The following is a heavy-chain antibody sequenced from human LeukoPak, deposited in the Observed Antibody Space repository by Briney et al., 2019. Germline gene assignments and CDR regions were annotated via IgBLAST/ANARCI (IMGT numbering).Heavy chain of an antibody. CDR3: ARVGREYSSSSEYYYMDV. V-gene: IGHV4-59*11. CDR1: GGSISSHY. Sequence: PSETLSLTCTVSGGSISSHYWSWIRQPPGKGLEWIGYIYYSGSTNYNPSLKSRVTISVDTSKNQFSLKLSSVTAADTAVYYCARVGREYSSSSEYYYMDVRGKGTTVTVSS. CDR2: IYYSGST. D-gene: IGHD6-6*01. J-gene: IGHJ6*03.